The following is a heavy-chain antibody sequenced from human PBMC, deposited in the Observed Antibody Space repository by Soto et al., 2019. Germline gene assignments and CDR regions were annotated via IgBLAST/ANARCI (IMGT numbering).Heavy chain of an antibody. CDR1: GFSLSTRGVG. J-gene: IGHJ4*02. Sequence: QITLKESGPTLVKPTQTLTLTCTFSGFSLSTRGVGVGWIRQPPGKALEWLALIYWGGDKWYSPSLKSRLTITQDTSXXQXVXXMTNMGPVDTATYYCAHSDTFRYCSGGRCSRYFDHWGQGTLVTVSS. CDR2: IYWGGDK. CDR3: AHSDTFRYCSGGRCSRYFDH. D-gene: IGHD2-15*01. V-gene: IGHV2-5*02.